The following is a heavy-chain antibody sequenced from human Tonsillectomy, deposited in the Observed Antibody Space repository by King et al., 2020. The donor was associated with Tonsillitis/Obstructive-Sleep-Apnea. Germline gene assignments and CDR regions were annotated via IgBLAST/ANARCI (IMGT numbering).Heavy chain of an antibody. CDR2: INPNSGGT. CDR3: ARHAKTSIGYLMYYYYLDV. D-gene: IGHD6-19*01. CDR1: GYTFTGYY. J-gene: IGHJ6*03. Sequence: QLVQSGAEVKKPGASVKVSCKASGYTFTGYYMHWVRQAPGQGLEWMGWINPNSGGTNYAQKFQGWVTMTRDTSISTAYMELSRLRSDDTAVYYCARHAKTSIGYLMYYYYLDVWGKGTTVTVSS. V-gene: IGHV1-2*04.